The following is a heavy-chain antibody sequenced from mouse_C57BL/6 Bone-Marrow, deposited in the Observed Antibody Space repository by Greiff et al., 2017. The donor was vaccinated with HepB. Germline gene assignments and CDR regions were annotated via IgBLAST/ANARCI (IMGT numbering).Heavy chain of an antibody. CDR2: ISSGSSTI. V-gene: IGHV5-17*01. CDR3: ARLDGNYIDY. D-gene: IGHD2-1*01. Sequence: EVQLVESGGGLVKPGGSLKLSCAASGFTFSDYGMHWVRQAPEKGLEWVAYISSGSSTIYYADTVKGRFTISRDKAKNTLFLQMTSLRSEDTAMYYCARLDGNYIDYWGQGTTLTVSS. CDR1: GFTFSDYG. J-gene: IGHJ2*01.